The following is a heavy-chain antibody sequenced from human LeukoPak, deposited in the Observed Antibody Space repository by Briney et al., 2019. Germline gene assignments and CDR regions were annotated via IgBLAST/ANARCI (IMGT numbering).Heavy chain of an antibody. V-gene: IGHV1-69*02. D-gene: IGHD3-3*01. CDR1: GGTFSSYT. Sequence: SSMKVSCKASGGTFSSYTISWVRQAPGQGLEWMGRIIPILGIANYAQKFQGRVTITADKSTSTAYMELSSLRSEDTAVYYCARYDRTASFDPWGQGTLVTVSP. J-gene: IGHJ5*02. CDR3: ARYDRTASFDP. CDR2: IIPILGIA.